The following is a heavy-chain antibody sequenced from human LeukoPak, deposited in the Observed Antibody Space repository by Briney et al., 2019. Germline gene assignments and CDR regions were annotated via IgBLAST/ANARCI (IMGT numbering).Heavy chain of an antibody. CDR3: AKGVKHIVVVTAQHYFDY. J-gene: IGHJ4*02. D-gene: IGHD2-21*02. Sequence: GGSLRLSCAASGFTFSSYAMHWVRQAPGKGLEWVAVISYDGSNKYYADSVKGRFTISRDNSKNTLYLQMNTLRAEDTAVYYCAKGVKHIVVVTAQHYFDYWGQGTLVTVSS. V-gene: IGHV3-30*04. CDR1: GFTFSSYA. CDR2: ISYDGSNK.